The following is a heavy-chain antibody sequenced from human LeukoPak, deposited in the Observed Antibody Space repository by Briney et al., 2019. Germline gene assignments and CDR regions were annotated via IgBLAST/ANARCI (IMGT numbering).Heavy chain of an antibody. D-gene: IGHD3-3*01. CDR1: GFTFSSSG. Sequence: GGSLRLSCAASGFTFSSSGMHWVRQAPGKGPEWVAFIRFDGSKKYYVDSVKGRFTISRDNSKNTLYLQMNSLRPEETAVYYCAKGSGSTHNDFWSGVLDYWGEGTLVTVSS. J-gene: IGHJ4*02. CDR3: AKGSGSTHNDFWSGVLDY. V-gene: IGHV3-30*02. CDR2: IRFDGSKK.